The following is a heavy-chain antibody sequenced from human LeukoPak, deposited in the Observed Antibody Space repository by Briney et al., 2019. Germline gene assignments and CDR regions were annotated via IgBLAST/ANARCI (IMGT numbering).Heavy chain of an antibody. CDR3: ARTTEGGYTYDYFYYYYMDV. V-gene: IGHV4-59*01. CDR2: IYHSGST. J-gene: IGHJ6*03. Sequence: PSETLSLTCTVSGGSISSYYWSWIRQPPGKGLEWIGYIYHSGSTNYNPSLKSRVTISEDTSKDQFSLKLSSVTAADTAVYYCARTTEGGYTYDYFYYYYMDVWGKGTTVTISS. CDR1: GGSISSYY. D-gene: IGHD5-18*01.